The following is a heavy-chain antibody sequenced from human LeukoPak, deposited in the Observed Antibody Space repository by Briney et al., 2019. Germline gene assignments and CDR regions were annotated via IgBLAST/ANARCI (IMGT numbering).Heavy chain of an antibody. Sequence: SETLSLSCTVSGGSISSSSYYWGWIRQPPGKGLEWIGSIYYSGSTYYNPSLKSRVTISVDTSKNQFSLKLSSVTAADTAVYYCARTTTYSTVDYWGQGTLVTVSS. J-gene: IGHJ4*02. CDR3: ARTTTYSTVDY. CDR1: GGSISSSSYY. D-gene: IGHD4-11*01. V-gene: IGHV4-39*07. CDR2: IYYSGST.